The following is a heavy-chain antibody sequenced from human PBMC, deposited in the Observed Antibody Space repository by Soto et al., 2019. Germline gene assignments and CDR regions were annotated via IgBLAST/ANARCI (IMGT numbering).Heavy chain of an antibody. CDR1: GFPLSTSGLG. J-gene: IGHJ3*01. CDR3: AHIGGRAAFAL. Sequence: QITLKESGPTLVKPTQTLTLTCTFSGFPLSTSGLGVGWIRQPPGKALEWLALIYWDDDKRYSPSLKSRLTLTKDTSKNQVVLTMTNMDPVDTAKYSCAHIGGRAAFALWCKGTMVTFSA. D-gene: IGHD2-15*01. CDR2: IYWDDDK. V-gene: IGHV2-5*02.